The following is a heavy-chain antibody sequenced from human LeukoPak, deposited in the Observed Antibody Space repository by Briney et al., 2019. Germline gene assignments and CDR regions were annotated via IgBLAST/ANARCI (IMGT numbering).Heavy chain of an antibody. J-gene: IGHJ3*02. Sequence: ASVKVSCKTSGYSFTSYYIHWVRQAPGQGLEWMGWINPSSGGTEYAQKFQGRVAMTGDTSISTAYMELSSLRSDDTAVYYCARLSQQTFDIWGQGTLVTVSS. V-gene: IGHV1-2*02. CDR3: ARLSQQTFDI. CDR2: INPSSGGT. CDR1: GYSFTSYY.